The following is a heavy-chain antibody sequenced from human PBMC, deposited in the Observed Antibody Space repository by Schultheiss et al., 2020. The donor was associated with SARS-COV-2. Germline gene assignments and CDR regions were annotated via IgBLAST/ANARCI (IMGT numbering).Heavy chain of an antibody. CDR1: GGSFSGYY. CDR2: IYYSGST. J-gene: IGHJ4*02. D-gene: IGHD6-13*01. V-gene: IGHV4-59*01. Sequence: SETLSLTCAVYGGSFSGYYWSWIRQPPGKGLEWIGYIYYSGSTNYNPSLKSRVTISVDTSKNQFSLKLSSVTAADTAVYYCARGWYSSSSDFDYWGQGTLVTVSS. CDR3: ARGWYSSSSDFDY.